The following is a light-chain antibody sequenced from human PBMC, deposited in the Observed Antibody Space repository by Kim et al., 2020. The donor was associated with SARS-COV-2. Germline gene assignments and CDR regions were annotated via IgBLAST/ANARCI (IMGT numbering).Light chain of an antibody. CDR2: DVS. CDR1: SSDVGGYNY. J-gene: IGLJ3*02. CDR3: CSYAGSYTWV. V-gene: IGLV2-11*01. Sequence: QSALTQPRSVSGSPGQSVTISCTGTSSDVGGYNYVSLYQQHPGKAPKLMIYDVSKRPSGVPDRFSGSKSGNTAALTISGLQAEDEADYYCCSYAGSYTWVFGGGTQLTVL.